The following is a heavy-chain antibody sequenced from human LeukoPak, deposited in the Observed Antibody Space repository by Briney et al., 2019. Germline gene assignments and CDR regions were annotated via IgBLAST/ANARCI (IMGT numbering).Heavy chain of an antibody. Sequence: GGSLRLSCAASGFTFDDYAMHWVRQAPGKGLEWVSLISWDGGSTYYADSVKGRFTISRDNSKNSLYLQMNSLRAEDTAVYYCARDPPYSSTYYYYYMDVWGKGTTVTVSS. D-gene: IGHD6-19*01. V-gene: IGHV3-43D*03. J-gene: IGHJ6*03. CDR3: ARDPPYSSTYYYYYMDV. CDR2: ISWDGGST. CDR1: GFTFDDYA.